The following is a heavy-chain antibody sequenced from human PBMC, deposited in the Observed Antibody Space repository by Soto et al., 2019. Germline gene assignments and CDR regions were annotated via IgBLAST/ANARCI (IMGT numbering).Heavy chain of an antibody. V-gene: IGHV4-59*01. J-gene: IGHJ4*02. D-gene: IGHD1-26*01. CDR1: GASISSYY. CDR3: AREYPVHSAYFDY. Sequence: QVQLQESGPGLVKPSETLSLTCTVSGASISSYYWSWIRQPPGKGLEWVGYMYYGGSANYNPSLRSRVTISVDMSKYQFSLSRNSVTAADPAVYYCAREYPVHSAYFDYWGQGILVTVSS. CDR2: MYYGGSA.